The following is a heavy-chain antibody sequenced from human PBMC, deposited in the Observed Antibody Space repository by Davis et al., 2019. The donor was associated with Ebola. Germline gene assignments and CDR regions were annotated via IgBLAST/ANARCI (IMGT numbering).Heavy chain of an antibody. V-gene: IGHV3-64*04. CDR2: IIDNGHTT. CDR3: ARDRVGSGYLYGMDV. Sequence: PGGSLRLSCSASGFTFSNSGMHWVRQAPGKGLEYVSAIIDNGHTTKYADSVKGRFTISRDNSKNTLYLQMNSLRAEDTAVYYCARDRVGSGYLYGMDVWGQGTTVTVSS. D-gene: IGHD5-12*01. CDR1: GFTFSNSG. J-gene: IGHJ6*02.